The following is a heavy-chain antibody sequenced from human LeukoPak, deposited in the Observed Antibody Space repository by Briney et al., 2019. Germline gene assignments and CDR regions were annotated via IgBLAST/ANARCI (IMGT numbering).Heavy chain of an antibody. V-gene: IGHV3-48*01. CDR2: ISSSSSTI. CDR3: ARKRPNYFDY. Sequence: GGSLRPSCEASGFTFSSYSMNWVRQAPGKGLEWVSYISSSSSTIYYADSVKGRFTISRDNAKNSLYLQMNSLRAEDTALYYCARKRPNYFDYWGQGTLVTVSS. J-gene: IGHJ4*02. CDR1: GFTFSSYS.